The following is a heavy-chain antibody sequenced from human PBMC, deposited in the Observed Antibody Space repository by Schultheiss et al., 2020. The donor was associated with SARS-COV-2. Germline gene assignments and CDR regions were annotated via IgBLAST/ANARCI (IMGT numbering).Heavy chain of an antibody. Sequence: GGSLRLSCSASGFTFSSYAMSWVRQAPGKGLEWVSAISGSGGSTYYADSVKGRFTISRDNSKNTLYLQMNSLRAEDTAVYYCANEMVRGVIRPFDYWGQGTLVTVSS. J-gene: IGHJ4*02. V-gene: IGHV3-23*01. D-gene: IGHD3-10*01. CDR1: GFTFSSYA. CDR3: ANEMVRGVIRPFDY. CDR2: ISGSGGST.